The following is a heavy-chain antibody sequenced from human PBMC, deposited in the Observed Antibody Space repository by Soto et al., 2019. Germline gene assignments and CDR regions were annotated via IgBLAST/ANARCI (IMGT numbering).Heavy chain of an antibody. CDR3: AKGRGGSGSLTPRVDF. CDR2: ISGGGDTT. J-gene: IGHJ4*02. D-gene: IGHD3-10*01. CDR1: GFTFNNYA. Sequence: EVQLLESGGGLVQPGGSLRLSCAASGFTFNNYAMTWVRQAPGKGLEWVSAISGGGDTTSYADSVKGRFTVSRDGSKNTLYLQVSSLGAEDTALYYCAKGRGGSGSLTPRVDFWGQGTLVTVSS. V-gene: IGHV3-23*01.